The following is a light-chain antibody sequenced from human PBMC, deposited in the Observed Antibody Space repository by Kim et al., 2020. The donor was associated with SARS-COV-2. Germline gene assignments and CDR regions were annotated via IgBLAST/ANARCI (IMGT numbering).Light chain of an antibody. Sequence: VAVGQTVRITCQGDSLRSYYATWCQQKPGQAPIVVIYGKNNRPSGIPDRFSGSSSGNTASLTITGTQAGDEADYYCNSRGSNDNVVFGGGTQLTVL. CDR3: NSRGSNDNVV. J-gene: IGLJ2*01. CDR2: GKN. CDR1: SLRSYY. V-gene: IGLV3-19*01.